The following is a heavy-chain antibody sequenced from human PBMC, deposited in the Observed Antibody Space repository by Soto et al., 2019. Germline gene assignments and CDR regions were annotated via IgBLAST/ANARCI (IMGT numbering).Heavy chain of an antibody. CDR2: ISYDGSNK. D-gene: IGHD5-18*01. V-gene: IGHV3-30*18. J-gene: IGHJ4*02. Sequence: LRLSCAASGFTFSSYGMHWVRQAPGKGLEWVAVISYDGSNKYYADSVKGRFTISRDNSKNTLYLQMNSLRAEDTAVYYCEKTPGDTAMPPFDYWGQGTLVTVSS. CDR1: GFTFSSYG. CDR3: EKTPGDTAMPPFDY.